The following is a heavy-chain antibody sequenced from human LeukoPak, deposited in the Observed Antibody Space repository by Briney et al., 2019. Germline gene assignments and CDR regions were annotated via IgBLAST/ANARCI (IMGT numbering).Heavy chain of an antibody. D-gene: IGHD2-21*01. CDR1: GFTFSDYY. Sequence: GGPLRLSCAASGFTFSDYYMSWIRQAPGKGLEWVSYISSSGSTIYYADSVKGRFTISRDNAKNSLYLQMNSLRVEDTAVYYCTRFESDFAYYYGMDVWGQGTTVTVSS. CDR2: ISSSGSTI. CDR3: TRFESDFAYYYGMDV. V-gene: IGHV3-11*04. J-gene: IGHJ6*02.